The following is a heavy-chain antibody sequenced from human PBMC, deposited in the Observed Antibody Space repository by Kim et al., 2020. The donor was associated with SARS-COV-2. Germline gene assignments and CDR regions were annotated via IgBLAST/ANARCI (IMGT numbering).Heavy chain of an antibody. Sequence: SVKVSCKASGGTFSSYSISWVRQAPGQGLEWMGGFIPIFGTANYAQKFQGRVTITADESTSTAYMELSSLRSEDTAVYYCASPFRGDVGSLRFLGGNWVDPWGPGTLVSVSS. CDR3: ASPFRGDVGSLRFLGGNWVDP. CDR1: GGTFSSYS. D-gene: IGHD3-3*01. CDR2: FIPIFGTA. J-gene: IGHJ5*02. V-gene: IGHV1-69*13.